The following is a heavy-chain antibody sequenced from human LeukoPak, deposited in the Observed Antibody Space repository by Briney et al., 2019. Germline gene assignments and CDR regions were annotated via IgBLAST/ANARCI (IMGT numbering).Heavy chain of an antibody. D-gene: IGHD2-21*02. CDR1: GDSVSSNSAA. CDR2: TYYRSSWSH. J-gene: IGHJ4*02. Sequence: SQTLSLTCAISGDSVSSNSAAWNWIRQSPSRGLKWLGRTYYRSSWSHDYASSVKSRITINPDISKNQFSLQLSSVTPEDTAVYYCAREVDFVAATAVNFDCWGQGTLVTVSS. CDR3: AREVDFVAATAVNFDC. V-gene: IGHV6-1*01.